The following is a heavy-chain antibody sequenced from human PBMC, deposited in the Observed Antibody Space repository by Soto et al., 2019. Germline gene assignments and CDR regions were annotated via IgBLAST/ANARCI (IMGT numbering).Heavy chain of an antibody. V-gene: IGHV4-39*01. Sequence: PSETLSLTCTVSGGSISSSSSYRGWIRQSPGKGLEWIGSISYSGSAYYNPSLKSRVTISVDTSKTQFSLKLTSVTAADTAVYFCDKTGFWSGYSVADYWGQGTLVTVSS. CDR2: ISYSGSA. CDR1: GGSISSSSSY. D-gene: IGHD3-3*01. J-gene: IGHJ4*02. CDR3: DKTGFWSGYSVADY.